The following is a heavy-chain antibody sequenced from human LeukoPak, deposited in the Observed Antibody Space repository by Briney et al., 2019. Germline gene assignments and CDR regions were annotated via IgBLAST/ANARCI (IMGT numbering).Heavy chain of an antibody. Sequence: SETLSLTCTVSGGSISSSSYYWGWIRQPPGKGLEWFGSIYYSGSTYYNPSLKSRVTISVDTSKNQFSLKLSSVTAADTAVYYCARHVAAAIDYWGQGTLVTVSS. CDR3: ARHVAAAIDY. J-gene: IGHJ4*02. D-gene: IGHD6-13*01. CDR1: GGSISSSSYY. CDR2: IYYSGST. V-gene: IGHV4-39*01.